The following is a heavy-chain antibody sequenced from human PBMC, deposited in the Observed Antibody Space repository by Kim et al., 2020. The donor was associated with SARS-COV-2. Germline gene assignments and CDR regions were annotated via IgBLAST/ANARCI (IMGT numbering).Heavy chain of an antibody. CDR1: GFTFSSYA. D-gene: IGHD2-21*02. CDR3: ARDRNIVVVTAVTY. J-gene: IGHJ4*02. CDR2: ISYDGSNK. Sequence: GGSLRLSCAASGFTFSSYAMHWVRQAPGKGLEWVAVISYDGSNKYYADSVKGRFTISRDNSKYTLYLQMNSLRAEYTAVYYCARDRNIVVVTAVTYWGQGTLVTVSS. V-gene: IGHV3-30*04.